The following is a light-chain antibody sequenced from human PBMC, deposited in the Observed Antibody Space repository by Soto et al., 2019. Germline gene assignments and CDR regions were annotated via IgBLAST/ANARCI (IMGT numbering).Light chain of an antibody. CDR3: SSYTNSRTLL. Sequence: QSALTQPASVSGSPGQSITISCTGTRDNYVSWYQQHPGKAPKLMIYGVTNRPSGVSNRFSGSKSGNTASLTISGLQTEDEADYYCSSYTNSRTLLFGTGTKLTVL. CDR2: GVT. V-gene: IGLV2-14*01. J-gene: IGLJ1*01. CDR1: RDNY.